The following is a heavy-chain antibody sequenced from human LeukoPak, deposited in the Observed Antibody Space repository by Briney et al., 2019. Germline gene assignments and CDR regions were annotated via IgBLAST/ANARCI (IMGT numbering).Heavy chain of an antibody. D-gene: IGHD4-23*01. V-gene: IGHV1-2*02. CDR2: INPNSGGT. J-gene: IGHJ3*02. CDR3: ARDLDYGGNSGGAFDI. CDR1: GYTFTGYY. Sequence: ASVKVSCKASGYTFTGYYMHWVRQAPGQGLEWMGWINPNSGGTNYAQKFQGRVTMTRDTSISTAYMELSRLRSDDTAVYYCARDLDYGGNSGGAFDIWGQGTMVTVSS.